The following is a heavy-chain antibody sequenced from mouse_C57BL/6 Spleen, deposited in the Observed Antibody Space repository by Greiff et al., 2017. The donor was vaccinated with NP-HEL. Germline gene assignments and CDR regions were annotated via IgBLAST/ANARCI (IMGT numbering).Heavy chain of an antibody. CDR2: IDPSDSYT. J-gene: IGHJ4*01. CDR1: GYTFTSYW. V-gene: IGHV1-59*01. D-gene: IGHD2-12*01. Sequence: QVQLQQPGAELVRPGTSVKLSCKASGYTFTSYWMHWVKQRPGQGLEWIGVIDPSDSYTNYNQKFKGKATLTVDTSSSTAYMQLSSLTSEDSAVYYCASAYYRAMDYWGQGTSVTVSS. CDR3: ASAYYRAMDY.